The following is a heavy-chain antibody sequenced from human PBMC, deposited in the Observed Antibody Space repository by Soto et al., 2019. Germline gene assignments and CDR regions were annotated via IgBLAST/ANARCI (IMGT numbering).Heavy chain of an antibody. J-gene: IGHJ6*02. CDR3: ARDQGIVVGYYYHGMDV. CDR1: GFTFSSYS. Sequence: GGSLRLSCAASGFTFSSYSMNWVREAPGKGLEWVSSISSSSSYIYYADSVKGRFTISRDNAKNSLYLQMNSLRAEDTAVYHCARDQGIVVGYYYHGMDVWGQGTTVTVSS. D-gene: IGHD2-15*01. V-gene: IGHV3-21*01. CDR2: ISSSSSYI.